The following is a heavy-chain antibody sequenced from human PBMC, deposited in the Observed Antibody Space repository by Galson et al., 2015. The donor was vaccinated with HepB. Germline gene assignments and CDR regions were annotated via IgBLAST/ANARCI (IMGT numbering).Heavy chain of an antibody. V-gene: IGHV3-33*08. J-gene: IGHJ6*02. CDR2: IWYDGSNK. Sequence: LRLSCAASGFTFSSYGMHWVRQAPGKGLEWVAVIWYDGSNKYYADSVKGRFTISRDNSKNTLYLQMNSLRAEDTAVYYCARGPHEERRLDRGSVEFYYYYYGMDVWGQGTTVTVSS. CDR1: GFTFSSYG. D-gene: IGHD1-1*01. CDR3: ARGPHEERRLDRGSVEFYYYYYGMDV.